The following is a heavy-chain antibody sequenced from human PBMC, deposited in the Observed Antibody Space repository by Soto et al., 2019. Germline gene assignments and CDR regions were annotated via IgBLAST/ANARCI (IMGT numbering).Heavy chain of an antibody. CDR1: GGSFSGYY. D-gene: IGHD1-26*01. J-gene: IGHJ4*02. CDR2: INHSGST. CDR3: ARVYSGSYSDY. V-gene: IGHV4-34*01. Sequence: SETLSLTCAVYGGSFSGYYWTWIRQPPGTGLEWIGEINHSGSTNYNPSLKSRVTISVDTSKNQFSLKLTSVTAADTAVYYCARVYSGSYSDYWGQGTLVTVSS.